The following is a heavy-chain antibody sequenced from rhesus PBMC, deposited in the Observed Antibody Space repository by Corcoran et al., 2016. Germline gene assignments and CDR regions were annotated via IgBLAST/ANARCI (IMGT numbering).Heavy chain of an antibody. CDR1: GGSISSGYYY. CDR3: ARAYRWNTPPGGYFEF. D-gene: IGHD1-20*01. Sequence: QVQLQESGPGLVKPSETLSLTCAVSGGSISSGYYYWSWIRQPPGKGLEWIGYITYSGSTSYNPSLKSRVTISRDTSKNKFSLKLSSVTAADTAVYYCARAYRWNTPPGGYFEFWGQGALVTVSS. V-gene: IGHV4-122*02. CDR2: ITYSGST. J-gene: IGHJ1*01.